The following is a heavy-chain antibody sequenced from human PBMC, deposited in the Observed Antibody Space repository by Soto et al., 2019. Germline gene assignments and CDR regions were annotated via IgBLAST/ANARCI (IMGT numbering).Heavy chain of an antibody. J-gene: IGHJ6*02. V-gene: IGHV4-34*01. D-gene: IGHD3-3*01. CDR3: ARGPYYNFRNGNYYYYYAMDV. CDR2: INHSGVA. Sequence: SETLSLTCAVYGGSFSGYFWSWIRQPPGKGLEWIGEINHSGVANYNPSLKSRVTISVDTSKNQFSLKLTSMTAADTAVYYCARGPYYNFRNGNYYYYYAMDVWGQGTTVTVSS. CDR1: GGSFSGYF.